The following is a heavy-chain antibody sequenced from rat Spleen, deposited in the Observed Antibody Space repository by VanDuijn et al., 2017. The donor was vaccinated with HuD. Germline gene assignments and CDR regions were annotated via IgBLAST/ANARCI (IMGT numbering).Heavy chain of an antibody. CDR2: INKDSSQK. D-gene: IGHD1-11*01. CDR1: GFNFNDYW. V-gene: IGHV4-2*01. J-gene: IGHJ3*01. Sequence: EVKLVESGGGLVQPGRSLKLSCAASGFNFNDYWMGWVRQAPGKGLEWIGEINKDSSQKKYVPSLKDKFTISRDNAQNTLYLQMSRLGSEDTAIYYCARPLDTEGIAYWGQGTLVTVSS. CDR3: ARPLDTEGIAY.